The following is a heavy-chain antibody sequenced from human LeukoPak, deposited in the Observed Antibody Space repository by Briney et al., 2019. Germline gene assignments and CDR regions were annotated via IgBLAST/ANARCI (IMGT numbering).Heavy chain of an antibody. CDR2: ISGSGGST. CDR3: AKDRGYDYVWGSYRSPYYYMDD. V-gene: IGHV3-23*01. D-gene: IGHD3-16*02. Sequence: GGSLRLSCAASGFTFSSYAMSWVRQAPGKGLEWVSAISGSGGSTYYADSVKGRFTISRDNSKNTLYLQMNSLRAEDTAVYYCAKDRGYDYVWGSYRSPYYYMDDWGKGTTVTVSS. J-gene: IGHJ6*03. CDR1: GFTFSSYA.